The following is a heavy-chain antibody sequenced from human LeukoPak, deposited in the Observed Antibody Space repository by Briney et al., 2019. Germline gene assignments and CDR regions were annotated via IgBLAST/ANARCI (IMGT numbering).Heavy chain of an antibody. CDR1: GFSFGDFY. CDR3: ARTADGEFDV. V-gene: IGHV3-11*01. Sequence: GGSLRLSCAASGFSFGDFYMNWIRQAPGKALEWVAFISGPGTTIHYADSVRGRFTISRDNAKSSLSLQINSLRVEDTAIYYCARTADGEFDVWGQGTLVTVSS. J-gene: IGHJ4*02. CDR2: ISGPGTTI. D-gene: IGHD4-17*01.